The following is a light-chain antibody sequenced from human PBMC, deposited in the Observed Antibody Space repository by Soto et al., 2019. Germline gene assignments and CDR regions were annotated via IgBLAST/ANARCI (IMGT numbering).Light chain of an antibody. CDR2: GAS. Sequence: EIVLTQSPDTLSLSPGDRATLSCRASQSVNRNYLGRYQQKPGQPPRLLINGASNRATGIPDRFLASGSGTDFTLTISRLEPEDFAVYFCQQFGDSPPLTFGGGTKVEI. J-gene: IGKJ4*01. CDR3: QQFGDSPPLT. V-gene: IGKV3-20*01. CDR1: QSVNRNY.